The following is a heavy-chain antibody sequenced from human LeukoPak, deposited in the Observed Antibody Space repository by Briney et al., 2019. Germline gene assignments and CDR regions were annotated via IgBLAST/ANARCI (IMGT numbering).Heavy chain of an antibody. CDR1: GDIFTGQF. Sequence: ASVKVSCKASGDIFTGQFIHWVRQAPGQGLEWMAMYNPNSGDTTFSQRFQDRVTMTRDTSVNTAFMELSRLTSDDTAVYYCARGGPRGNGFDYWGQGSLVSVSS. J-gene: IGHJ4*02. D-gene: IGHD6-25*01. CDR2: YNPNSGDT. V-gene: IGHV1-2*02. CDR3: ARGGPRGNGFDY.